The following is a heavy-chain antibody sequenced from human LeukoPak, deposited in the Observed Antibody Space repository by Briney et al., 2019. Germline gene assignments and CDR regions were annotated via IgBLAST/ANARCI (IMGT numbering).Heavy chain of an antibody. D-gene: IGHD3-16*02. J-gene: IGHJ4*02. Sequence: SETLSLTCAVYGGSFSGYYWSWIRQPPGKGLEWIGEINHSGSTNYNPSLKSRVTISVDTSKNQFSLKLSSVTAADTAVYYCARASDYVWGSYRPTSVGFDYWGQGTLVTVSS. CDR3: ARASDYVWGSYRPTSVGFDY. V-gene: IGHV4-34*01. CDR1: GGSFSGYY. CDR2: INHSGST.